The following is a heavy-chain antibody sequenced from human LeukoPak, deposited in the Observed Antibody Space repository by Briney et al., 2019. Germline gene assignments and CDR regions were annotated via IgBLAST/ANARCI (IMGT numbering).Heavy chain of an antibody. CDR1: GFTVSSNY. CDR3: ARDRGGYYYYMDV. V-gene: IGHV3-66*01. CDR2: IYSGGST. J-gene: IGHJ6*03. D-gene: IGHD3-10*01. Sequence: GGSPRLSCAASGFTVSSNYMSWVRQAPGKGLGWVSVIYSGGSTYYADSVKGRFTISRDNSKNTLYLQMNSLRAEDTAVYYCARDRGGYYYYMDVWGKGTTVTISS.